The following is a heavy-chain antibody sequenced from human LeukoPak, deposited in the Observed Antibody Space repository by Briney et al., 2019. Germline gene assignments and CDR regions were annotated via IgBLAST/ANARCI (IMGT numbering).Heavy chain of an antibody. CDR3: ARKVHYYDSSGYYYSWFDP. V-gene: IGHV1-69*01. Sequence: SVKVSCKASGGTFISYAISWVRQAPGQGLEWMGGIIPIFGTANYAQKFQGRVTITADESTSTAYMELSSLRSEDTAVYYCARKVHYYDSSGYYYSWFDPWGQGTLVTVSS. CDR2: IIPIFGTA. D-gene: IGHD3-22*01. CDR1: GGTFISYA. J-gene: IGHJ5*02.